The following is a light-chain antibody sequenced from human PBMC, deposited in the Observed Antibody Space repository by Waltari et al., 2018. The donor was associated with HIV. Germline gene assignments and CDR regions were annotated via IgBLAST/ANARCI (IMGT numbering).Light chain of an antibody. Sequence: SYELTQPPSVSVSPGQTATITCSGYKLGNRYVCWYEQKPGQPPLLVIYDDTKRPSGIPELFSGSNSVNTATLTISGTQAVDEADYYCLAWDSSTVIFGGGTRLTVL. J-gene: IGLJ2*01. V-gene: IGLV3-1*01. CDR2: DDT. CDR3: LAWDSSTVI. CDR1: KLGNRY.